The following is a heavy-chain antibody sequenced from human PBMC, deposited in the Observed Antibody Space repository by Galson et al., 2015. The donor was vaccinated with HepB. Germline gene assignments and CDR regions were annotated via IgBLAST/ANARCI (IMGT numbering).Heavy chain of an antibody. D-gene: IGHD6-19*01. CDR2: INGYNGDT. Sequence: SVKVSCKASGYTFSYHGISWVRQAPGQGLEWVAWINGYNGDTKHAQKFQGRVTMTTDTSTSTAYMELRSLRLEDTAVYYCARTGAVAGFDYWGQGTLVTVSS. J-gene: IGHJ4*02. V-gene: IGHV1-18*04. CDR3: ARTGAVAGFDY. CDR1: GYTFSYHG.